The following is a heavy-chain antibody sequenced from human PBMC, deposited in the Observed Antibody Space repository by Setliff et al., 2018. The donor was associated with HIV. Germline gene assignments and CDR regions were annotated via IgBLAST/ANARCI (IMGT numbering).Heavy chain of an antibody. D-gene: IGHD2-2*01. CDR1: GGSFSGYY. V-gene: IGHV4-34*01. CDR3: ARKDIVVVPAAAPPYYFYYMDV. Sequence: SETLSLTCAVYGGSFSGYYWSWIRQPPGKGLEWIGEINHSGSTNYKSSLKSRVTISIDKSKNDFSLKLSSVTAADTAVYYCARKDIVVVPAAAPPYYFYYMDVWGKGTTVTVSS. J-gene: IGHJ6*03. CDR2: INHSGST.